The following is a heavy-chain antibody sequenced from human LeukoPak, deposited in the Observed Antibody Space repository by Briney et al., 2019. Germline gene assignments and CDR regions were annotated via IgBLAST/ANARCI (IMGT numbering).Heavy chain of an antibody. J-gene: IGHJ6*02. CDR3: ARDGRVYDSSGYSYYYYGMDV. V-gene: IGHV3-66*01. CDR1: GFTVSSNY. D-gene: IGHD3-22*01. Sequence: GGSLRLSCAASGFTVSSNYMSWVRQAPGKGLEWVSVIYSGGSTYYADSVEGGFTISRDNSKNTLYLQMNSLRAEDTAVYYCARDGRVYDSSGYSYYYYGMDVWGQGTTVTVSS. CDR2: IYSGGST.